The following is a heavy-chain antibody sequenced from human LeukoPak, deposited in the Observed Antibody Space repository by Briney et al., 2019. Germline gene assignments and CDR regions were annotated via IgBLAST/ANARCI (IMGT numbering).Heavy chain of an antibody. D-gene: IGHD3-16*02. Sequence: GGTLRLSCAASGSTFSSYGMSWVRQAPGKGLEWVSGISGSGGGTYYADSVKGRFTISRDNSKNTLYLQMNSLRAEDTALYYCAKAIEFYYFDYWGQGTLVTVSS. CDR2: ISGSGGGT. V-gene: IGHV3-23*01. CDR3: AKAIEFYYFDY. CDR1: GSTFSSYG. J-gene: IGHJ4*02.